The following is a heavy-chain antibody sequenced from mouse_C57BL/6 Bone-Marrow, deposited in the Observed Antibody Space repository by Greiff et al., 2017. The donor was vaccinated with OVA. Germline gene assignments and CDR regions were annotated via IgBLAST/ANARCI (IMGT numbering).Heavy chain of an antibody. Sequence: EVKLVESGPELVKPGDSVKISCKASGYSFTGYFMNWVMQSHGKSLEWIGRINPYNGDTFYNQKFKGKATLTVDKSSSTAHMELRSLTSEDSAVYYCARDYYGSSNYWGQGTTLTVSS. J-gene: IGHJ2*01. CDR2: INPYNGDT. D-gene: IGHD1-1*01. V-gene: IGHV1-20*01. CDR1: GYSFTGYF. CDR3: ARDYYGSSNY.